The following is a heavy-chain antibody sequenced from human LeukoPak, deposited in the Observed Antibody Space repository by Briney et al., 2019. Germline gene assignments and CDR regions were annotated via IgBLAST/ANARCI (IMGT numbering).Heavy chain of an antibody. J-gene: IGHJ4*02. CDR1: GYTFTSYG. Sequence: GASVKVSCKASGYTFTSYGISWVRQAPGQGLEWMGWISAYNGNTNYAQKLQGRVTMTTDTSTSTAYMELRSLSSDDTAVYYCARDRGYYDILTGSYGFDYWGQGTLVTVSS. CDR2: ISAYNGNT. D-gene: IGHD3-9*01. CDR3: ARDRGYYDILTGSYGFDY. V-gene: IGHV1-18*01.